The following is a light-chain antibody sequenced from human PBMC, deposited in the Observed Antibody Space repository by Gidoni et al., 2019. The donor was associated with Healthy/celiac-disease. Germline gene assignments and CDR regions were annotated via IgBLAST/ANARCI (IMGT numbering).Light chain of an antibody. CDR3: KQYSSYSWT. CDR2: KAS. CDR1: QSISSW. J-gene: IGKJ1*01. V-gene: IGKV1-5*03. Sequence: DIQMIQSPSTLSAFVGDRVTITCRASQSISSWLAWYQQKPGKAPKLLISKASTLESGVPSRFSGSGAGTEFALTISSLQPDDFATYYCKQYSSYSWTFGQGTKVEIK.